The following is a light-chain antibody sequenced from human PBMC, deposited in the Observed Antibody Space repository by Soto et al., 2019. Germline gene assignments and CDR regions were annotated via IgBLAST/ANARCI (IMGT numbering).Light chain of an antibody. CDR2: GAS. CDR1: QTVSNN. Sequence: EIVMTQXPVTLYVSPGERATLSCRASQTVSNNLAWYQQKPGRAPRLLIHGASTRATGIPARFSGSGSGTEFTLTISSLQSEDFAIAYCQQYHNRPPWTFGQGTKVEFK. V-gene: IGKV3-15*01. J-gene: IGKJ1*01. CDR3: QQYHNRPPWT.